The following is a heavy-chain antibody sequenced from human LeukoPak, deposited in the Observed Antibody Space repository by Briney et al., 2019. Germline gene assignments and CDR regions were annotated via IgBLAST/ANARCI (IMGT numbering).Heavy chain of an antibody. CDR2: IYTDGTTK. J-gene: IGHJ3*02. V-gene: IGHV3-74*01. D-gene: IGHD2-21*02. Sequence: GGSLRLSCAASGFAFSRYWMHWIRQAPGKGLVWVSAIYTDGTTKRYADSVKGRFTISRDTAKNTLYLQMNSLSVDDTAVYYCASLVVTDDWAFDMWGQGTMVTVSS. CDR3: ASLVVTDDWAFDM. CDR1: GFAFSRYW.